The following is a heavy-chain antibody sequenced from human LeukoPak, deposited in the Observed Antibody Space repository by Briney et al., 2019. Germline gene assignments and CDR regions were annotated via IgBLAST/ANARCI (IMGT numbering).Heavy chain of an antibody. CDR1: GFTFSSYS. J-gene: IGHJ4*02. Sequence: GGSLRLSCAASGFTFSSYSMNWVRQAPGKGLEWVSSISSSSSYIYYADSVKGRFTISRDNAKNSLHLQMNSLRAEDTAVYYCARAKPYYYDSSGYYAIGTYFGYWGQGTLVTVSS. D-gene: IGHD3-22*01. CDR2: ISSSSSYI. CDR3: ARAKPYYYDSSGYYAIGTYFGY. V-gene: IGHV3-21*01.